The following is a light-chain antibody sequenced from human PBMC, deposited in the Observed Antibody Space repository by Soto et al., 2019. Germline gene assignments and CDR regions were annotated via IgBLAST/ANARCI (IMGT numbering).Light chain of an antibody. J-gene: IGKJ1*01. CDR3: QQDYYVHPC. V-gene: IGKV4-1*01. Sequence: DIVMTQSPDSLAVSLGERATINCKSSQSVLYSPNNKNYLAWDQQKPGQPPKLLVYRASTRESGVPDPFSGSVSGTDFTLTISSLQAEDGAVYYCQQDYYVHPCVGQGTKVEFK. CDR2: RAS. CDR1: QSVLYSPNNKNY.